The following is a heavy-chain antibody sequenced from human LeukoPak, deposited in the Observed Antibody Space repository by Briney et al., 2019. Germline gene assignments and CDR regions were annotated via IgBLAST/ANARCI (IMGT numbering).Heavy chain of an antibody. V-gene: IGHV3-7*04. J-gene: IGHJ5*02. CDR2: IKQDGSEK. Sequence: PGGSLRLSCAASGFTFSNYWMSWVRQAPGKGPEWVANIKQDGSEKYYVGSVKGRFTVSRDNAKNSLYLQMNSLRAEDTAVYYCARNMIALDPWGQGTLVTVSS. CDR1: GFTFSNYW. CDR3: ARNMIALDP. D-gene: IGHD3-16*01.